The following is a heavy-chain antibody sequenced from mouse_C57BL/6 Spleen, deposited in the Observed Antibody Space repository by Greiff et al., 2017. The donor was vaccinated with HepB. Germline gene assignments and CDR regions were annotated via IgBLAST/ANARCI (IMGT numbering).Heavy chain of an antibody. CDR1: GYTFTSYW. CDR3: ARSPLDGLRYGMDY. J-gene: IGHJ4*01. CDR2: INPSSGYT. Sequence: VQLQQSGAELAKPGASVKLSCKASGYTFTSYWMHWVKQRPGQGLEWIGYINPSSGYTKYNQKFKDKATLTADKYSSTAYMQLSSLTYEDAAFYYCARSPLDGLRYGMDYCGQGTSVTVSS. D-gene: IGHD2-3*01. V-gene: IGHV1-7*01.